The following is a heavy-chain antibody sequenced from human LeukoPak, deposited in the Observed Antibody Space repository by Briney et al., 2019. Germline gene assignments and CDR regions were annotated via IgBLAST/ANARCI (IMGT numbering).Heavy chain of an antibody. CDR2: IYYSGST. D-gene: IGHD1-14*01. J-gene: IGHJ5*02. Sequence: PSETLSLTCTVSGGSISSYYWSWIRQPPGKGLEWIGYIYYSGSTNYNPSLKSRATISVDTSKNQFSLQLNSVTPEDTAVYYCARELYVFRAGEPGLTGNWFDPWGQGTLVTVSS. CDR1: GGSISSYY. V-gene: IGHV4-59*12. CDR3: ARELYVFRAGEPGLTGNWFDP.